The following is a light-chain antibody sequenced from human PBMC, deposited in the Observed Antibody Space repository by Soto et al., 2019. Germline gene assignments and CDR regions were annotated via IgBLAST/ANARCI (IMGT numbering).Light chain of an antibody. CDR3: QYYGNSQGLT. J-gene: IGKJ4*01. CDR1: QSVSSSY. V-gene: IGKV3-20*01. Sequence: EIVLTQSPGTLSLSPGERATLSCRASQSVSSSYFAWYQQKPGQAPRLLIYAASSRDSGFPDRFSGSGSGTDFTLTISRLEPEDFAVYYCQYYGNSQGLTFGGGTKVEIK. CDR2: AAS.